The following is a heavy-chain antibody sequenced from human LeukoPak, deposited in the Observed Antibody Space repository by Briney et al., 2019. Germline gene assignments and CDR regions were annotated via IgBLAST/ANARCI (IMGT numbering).Heavy chain of an antibody. CDR3: TRRPYSSSWYYFDF. V-gene: IGHV3-30-3*01. J-gene: IGHJ4*02. CDR1: GFTFSSYA. CDR2: TSYDGNNK. Sequence: PGGSLRLSCAASGFTFSSYAMHWVRQAPGKGLEWVAVTSYDGNNKYYADSVKGRFTISRDNSKNTLYLQMNSLRVEDTAVYYCTRRPYSSSWYYFDFWGQGTLVTVSS. D-gene: IGHD6-13*01.